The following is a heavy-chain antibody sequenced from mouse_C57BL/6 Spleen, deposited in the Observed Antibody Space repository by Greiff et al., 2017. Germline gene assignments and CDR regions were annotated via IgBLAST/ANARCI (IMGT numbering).Heavy chain of an antibody. Sequence: QVQLQQPGAELVKPGASVKVSCKASGYTFPRYWMHWVKHRPGQCLAWIGRIHPSDSDTNYNQKFKVKATLTVDKSSSTAFMQLSSLTSEDSAVYYCAILWLLRGDCDYWGQGTTLTVSS. CDR3: AILWLLRGDCDY. J-gene: IGHJ2*01. V-gene: IGHV1-74*01. D-gene: IGHD2-3*01. CDR1: GYTFPRYW. CDR2: IHPSDSDT.